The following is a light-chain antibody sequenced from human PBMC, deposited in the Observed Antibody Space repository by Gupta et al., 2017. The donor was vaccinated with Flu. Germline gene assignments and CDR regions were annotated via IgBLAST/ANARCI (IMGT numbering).Light chain of an antibody. CDR2: DAS. CDR1: QSIGSY. Sequence: DDQMTQTPSSLSASIGDRFTITCRTSQSIGSYLNLYQQKPGKAPKFLIYDASTLQRGIPSRFSGSGSGTDFTLTISSLQPEDFATYYCQQSANVPPTFGQGTKVEV. J-gene: IGKJ1*01. CDR3: QQSANVPPT. V-gene: IGKV1-39*01.